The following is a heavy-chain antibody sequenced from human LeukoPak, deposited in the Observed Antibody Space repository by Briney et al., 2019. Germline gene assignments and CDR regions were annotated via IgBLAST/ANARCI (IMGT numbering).Heavy chain of an antibody. CDR1: GGSISSYY. CDR2: IFYSGIT. V-gene: IGHV4-59*06. D-gene: IGHD2-21*01. Sequence: SETLSLTCTVSGGSISSYYWTWIRQHSGKGLEWIGHIFYSGITYYNPSLKSRVSISVDTSKNHFSLNLSSVTAADTAVYYCARTRRYCGGSCYYFDYWGQGTLVTVSS. CDR3: ARTRRYCGGSCYYFDY. J-gene: IGHJ4*02.